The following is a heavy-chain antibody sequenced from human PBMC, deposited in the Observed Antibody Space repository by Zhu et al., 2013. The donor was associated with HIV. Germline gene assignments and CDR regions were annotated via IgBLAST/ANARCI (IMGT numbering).Heavy chain of an antibody. V-gene: IGHV1-2*02. CDR1: GYTFTGYY. CDR3: ARAPSAISGWYPDY. J-gene: IGHJ4*02. Sequence: QVQLVQSGAEVKKPGASVKVSCKASGYTFTGYYIHWVRQAPGQGLEWMGWINPISGGTRDAQEFQGRVTMTRDTSISTAYMELTRLRSDDTAIYYCARAPSAISGWYPDYWGLGTLVTVSS. D-gene: IGHD6-19*01. CDR2: INPISGGT.